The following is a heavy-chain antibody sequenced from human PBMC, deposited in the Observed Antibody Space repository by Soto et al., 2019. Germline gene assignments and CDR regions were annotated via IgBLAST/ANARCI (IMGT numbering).Heavy chain of an antibody. Sequence: QVQLVESGGGLVKPGGSLRLSCAASGFTFSDYYMSWIRQAPGKGLEWVSYISSSSSYTNYADSVKGRFTISRDNAKNSLYLQMNSLRAEDTAVYYCAREGLEQRLVLDYWGQGTLVTVSS. V-gene: IGHV3-11*06. J-gene: IGHJ4*02. CDR3: AREGLEQRLVLDY. CDR2: ISSSSSYT. CDR1: GFTFSDYY. D-gene: IGHD6-13*01.